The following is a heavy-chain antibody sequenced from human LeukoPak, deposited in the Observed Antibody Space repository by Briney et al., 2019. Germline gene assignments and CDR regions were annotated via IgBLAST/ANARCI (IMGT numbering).Heavy chain of an antibody. V-gene: IGHV4-34*01. J-gene: IGHJ4*02. CDR2: INHSGST. CDR3: ARVGRLDY. Sequence: SETLSLTCAVYGGSFSGYYWSWIRQPPGKGLEWIGEINHSGSTNYNPSLKSRVTISVDTCKNQFSLKLSSVTAADTAVYYCARVGRLDYWGQGTLVTVSS. D-gene: IGHD2-15*01. CDR1: GGSFSGYY.